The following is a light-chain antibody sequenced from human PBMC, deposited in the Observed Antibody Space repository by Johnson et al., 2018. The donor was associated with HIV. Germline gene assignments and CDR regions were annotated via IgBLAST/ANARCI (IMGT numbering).Light chain of an antibody. CDR2: DND. CDR3: ETWDSRLSGV. CDR1: SSNIGNNY. J-gene: IGLJ1*01. Sequence: QSVLTQPPSVSAAPGQKVTISCSGSSSNIGNNYVSWYQQLPGTAPKLLIYDNDKRPSGIPDRFSGSKSGTSATLGITGLQTGDESDYYCETWDSRLSGVFGTATQVTFL. V-gene: IGLV1-51*01.